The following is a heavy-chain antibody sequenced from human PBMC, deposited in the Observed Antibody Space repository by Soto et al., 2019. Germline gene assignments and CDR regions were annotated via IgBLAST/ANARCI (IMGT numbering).Heavy chain of an antibody. CDR1: GFTFSGSA. CDR2: IRDKVNKYAT. J-gene: IGHJ6*02. V-gene: IGHV3-73*02. D-gene: IGHD3-3*01. Sequence: EVQLVESGGGLVQPGGSLKLSCAASGFTFSGSAIHWVRQASGKGLEWVGRIRDKVNKYATAYAASVTGRFTISRDDSKNMAYLQMNSLKTDDTAVYYCGYEFWSGYYSVGQTSGMDVWGQGTTVTVSS. CDR3: GYEFWSGYYSVGQTSGMDV.